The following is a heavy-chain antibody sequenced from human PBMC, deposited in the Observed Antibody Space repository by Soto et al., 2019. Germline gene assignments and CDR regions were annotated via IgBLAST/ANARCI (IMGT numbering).Heavy chain of an antibody. CDR2: IYYSGST. D-gene: IGHD6-13*01. CDR3: ASGIAAAGTGWFDP. Sequence: SETLSLTCTVSGGSISSGDYYWRWIRQPPGKGLEWIGYIYYSGSTYYNPSLKSRVTISVDTSKNQFSLKLSSVTAADTAVYYCASGIAAAGTGWFDPWGQGTLVTVSS. V-gene: IGHV4-30-4*01. CDR1: GGSISSGDYY. J-gene: IGHJ5*02.